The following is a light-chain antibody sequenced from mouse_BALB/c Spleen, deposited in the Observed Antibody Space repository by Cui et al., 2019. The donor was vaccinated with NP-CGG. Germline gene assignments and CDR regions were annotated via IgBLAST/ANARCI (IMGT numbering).Light chain of an antibody. CDR1: TGAVTTSNY. Sequence: QAVVTQESVLTTSTGETVTLTCRSSTGAVTTSNYANWVQEKPDHLFTGLIGGTNNRAPGVPARFSGSLIGDKAALTITGAQTEDEAIYFCALWYSNHWVFGGGTKLTVL. J-gene: IGLJ1*01. CDR2: GTN. V-gene: IGLV1*01. CDR3: ALWYSNHWV.